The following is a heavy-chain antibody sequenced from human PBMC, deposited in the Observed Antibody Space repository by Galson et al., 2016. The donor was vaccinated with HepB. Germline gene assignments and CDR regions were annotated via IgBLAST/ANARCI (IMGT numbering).Heavy chain of an antibody. V-gene: IGHV5-10-1*01. CDR3: ATHSGGNCYTRCGYYYGRDG. CDR2: IDPSDSYT. D-gene: IGHD2-15*01. Sequence: QSGAEVTKPGESLRISCKGSGYIFTNYWISWVRQMPGKGLEWMGRIDPSDSYTNYSPSFQGHVTMSVDKSISTAYLQWSSLKASDTAMYYCATHSGGNCYTRCGYYYGRDGWGQGTTVTVSS. CDR1: GYIFTNYW. J-gene: IGHJ6*02.